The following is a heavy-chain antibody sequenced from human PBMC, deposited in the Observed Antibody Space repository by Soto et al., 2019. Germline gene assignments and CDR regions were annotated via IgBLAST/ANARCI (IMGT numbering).Heavy chain of an antibody. D-gene: IGHD3-22*01. J-gene: IGHJ6*02. CDR1: GGSFSGYY. CDR3: ARVHYYDSSGYSLRYYYYGMDV. Sequence: TSETLSLTCAVYGGSFSGYYWSWIRQPPGKGLEWIGEINHSGSTNYNPSLKSRVTISVDTSKNQFSLKLSSVTAADTAVYYCARVHYYDSSGYSLRYYYYGMDVWGQGTTVTVSS. CDR2: INHSGST. V-gene: IGHV4-34*01.